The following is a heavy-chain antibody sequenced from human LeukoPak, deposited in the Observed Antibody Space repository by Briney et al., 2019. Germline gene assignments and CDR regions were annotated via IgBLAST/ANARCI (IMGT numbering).Heavy chain of an antibody. V-gene: IGHV3-66*02. D-gene: IGHD4-11*01. CDR2: IYSGGST. Sequence: PGGSLRLSCAASESTVSSNYMSWVRQAPGKGLEWVSVIYSGGSTYYADSVKGRFTISRDNSKNTLYLQMNSLRAEDTAVYYCARQQPQVTYYYYYMDVWGKGTTVTVSS. CDR3: ARQQPQVTYYYYYMDV. CDR1: ESTVSSNY. J-gene: IGHJ6*03.